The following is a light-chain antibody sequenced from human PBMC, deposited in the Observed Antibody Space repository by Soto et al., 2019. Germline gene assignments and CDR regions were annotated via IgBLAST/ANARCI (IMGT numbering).Light chain of an antibody. J-gene: IGLJ1*01. V-gene: IGLV1-40*01. CDR3: QSYDSSLSGYV. Sequence: QAVVTQPPSVSGAPGQRVTISCTGSSSNIGAGYDVHWYQQLPGTAPKLLIHGNRDRPSGVPDRFSGSKSGTSASLAITGLQAEDEADYYCQSYDSSLSGYVFGTGTKLTVL. CDR1: SSNIGAGYD. CDR2: GNR.